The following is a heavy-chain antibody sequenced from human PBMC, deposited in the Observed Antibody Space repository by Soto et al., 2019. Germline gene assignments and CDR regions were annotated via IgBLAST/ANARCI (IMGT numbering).Heavy chain of an antibody. CDR1: GFTFSGST. V-gene: IGHV3-73*01. J-gene: IGHJ1*01. CDR2: IGSKTNIHAT. D-gene: IGHD2-15*01. CDR3: TNDPSGASFFQH. Sequence: QPXGSLRRAGTASGFTFSGSTMHWVRQASGKGLEWVGRIGSKTNIHATVYAASVKGRFTISRDDSKNTAFLQMNSLKTEDTAVYYCTNDPSGASFFQHWGQGTLVTAPQ.